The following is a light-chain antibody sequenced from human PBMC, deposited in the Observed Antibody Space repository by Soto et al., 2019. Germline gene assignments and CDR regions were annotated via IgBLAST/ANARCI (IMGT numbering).Light chain of an antibody. J-gene: IGKJ5*01. CDR2: DAS. CDR3: QQRSNWPPT. V-gene: IGKV3-11*01. Sequence: EIVLTQSPATLSLSPGERATLSCRASQTVNSHFAWYQQKPGQAPRLLIYDASYRAAGIPARFSGSGSGTDFNLTVSSLEAEDFALYYCQQRSNWPPTFGQGTRLEIK. CDR1: QTVNSH.